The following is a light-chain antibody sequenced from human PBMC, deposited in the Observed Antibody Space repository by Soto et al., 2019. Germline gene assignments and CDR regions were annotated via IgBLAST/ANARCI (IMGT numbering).Light chain of an antibody. CDR2: DVS. CDR3: RPYTTTISPQIA. Sequence: QSVLTQPASVSGSPGQSITISCTGTSSDVGGYNYVSWYQQHPGKAPKLMIYDVSNRPSGVSNRFSGSKSGNTASLTISGLQAEDEVDYYCRPYTTTISPQIAFGSESKV. V-gene: IGLV2-14*01. J-gene: IGLJ1*01. CDR1: SSDVGGYNY.